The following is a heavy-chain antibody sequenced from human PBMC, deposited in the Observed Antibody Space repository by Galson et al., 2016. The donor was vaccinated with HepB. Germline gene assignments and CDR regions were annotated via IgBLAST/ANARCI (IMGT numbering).Heavy chain of an antibody. CDR2: ISGSVNAP. D-gene: IGHD3-10*01. J-gene: IGHJ6*02. Sequence: SLRLSCAASGVTFTNHAMTWVRQAPGKGLLWVSGISGSVNAPYYADSVKGRFIISRDDSKNTLYLQMPSLRAEDTALYYCAKLPSRYYGSGAGYGMDIWGQGTTVTVSS. V-gene: IGHV3-23*01. CDR3: AKLPSRYYGSGAGYGMDI. CDR1: GVTFTNHA.